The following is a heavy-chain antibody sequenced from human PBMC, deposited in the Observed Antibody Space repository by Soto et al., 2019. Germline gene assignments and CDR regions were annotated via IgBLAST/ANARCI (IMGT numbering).Heavy chain of an antibody. Sequence: EVQLVESGGGLVQPGRSLRLSCAASGFSFDEHAMHWVRQGPGKGLEWVSGISWKSGRVGYGDSVKGRFTISRDNAKNTLYLQMNSLRAEDTALYYCAKDPRTSGSSEEGYGAFDIWGQGTMVTVSS. CDR2: ISWKSGRV. V-gene: IGHV3-9*01. CDR1: GFSFDEHA. D-gene: IGHD6-19*01. CDR3: AKDPRTSGSSEEGYGAFDI. J-gene: IGHJ3*02.